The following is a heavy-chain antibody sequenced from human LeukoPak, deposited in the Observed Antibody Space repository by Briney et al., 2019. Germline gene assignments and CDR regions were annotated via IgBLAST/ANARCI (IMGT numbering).Heavy chain of an antibody. CDR2: ISSSSSTI. V-gene: IGHV3-48*04. CDR1: GFTFSSYS. J-gene: IGHJ3*02. CDR3: ARLGDSSSWYAGDAFDI. Sequence: PGGSLRLSCAASGFTFSSYSMNWVRQAPGKGLEWVSYISSSSSTIYYADSVKGRFTISRDNAKNSLYLQMNSLRAEDTPVYYCARLGDSSSWYAGDAFDIWGQGTMVTVSS. D-gene: IGHD6-13*01.